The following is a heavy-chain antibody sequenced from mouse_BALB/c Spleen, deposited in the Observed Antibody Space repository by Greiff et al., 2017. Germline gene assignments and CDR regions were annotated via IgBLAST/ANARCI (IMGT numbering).Heavy chain of an antibody. CDR3: ASQLGLRAMDY. V-gene: IGHV1-7*01. CDR1: GYTFTSYW. J-gene: IGHJ4*01. D-gene: IGHD3-1*01. Sequence: QVHVKQSGAELAKPGASVKMSCKASGYTFTSYWMHWVKQRPGQGLEWIGYINPSTGYTEYNQKFKDKATLTADKSSSTAYMQLSSLTSEDSAVYYCASQLGLRAMDYWGQGTSVTVSS. CDR2: INPSTGYT.